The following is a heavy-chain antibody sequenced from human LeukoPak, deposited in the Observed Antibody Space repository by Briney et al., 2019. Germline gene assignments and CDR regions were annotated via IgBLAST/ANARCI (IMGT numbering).Heavy chain of an antibody. CDR1: DDSITMYY. J-gene: IGHJ6*03. Sequence: SETLSLTCSVSDDSITMYYWTWIRQPPGKGLEWIGYVDHTGSTNFNPSLNGRVSISRDTTKNLFSLRLRSVTAADTAVYSCARGRVSSSTWYSTYYYYFYMDVWGKGTTVTVSS. CDR3: ARGRVSSSTWYSTYYYYFYMDV. V-gene: IGHV4-59*01. CDR2: VDHTGST. D-gene: IGHD1-1*01.